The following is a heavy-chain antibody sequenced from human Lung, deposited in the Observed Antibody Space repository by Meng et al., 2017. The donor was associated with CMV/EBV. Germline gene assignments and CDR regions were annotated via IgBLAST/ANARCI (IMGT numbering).Heavy chain of an antibody. D-gene: IGHD4-11*01. CDR1: GYSISSGYY. CDR3: ARSSSTVFWFDP. Sequence: GSLRLSXTVSGYSISSGYYWGWIRQPPGKGLEWIGSIYHSGSTYYNPSLKSRVTISVDTSKNQFSLKVSAVTAADTAVYHCARSSSTVFWFDPWGQGTLVTVSS. V-gene: IGHV4-38-2*02. CDR2: IYHSGST. J-gene: IGHJ5*02.